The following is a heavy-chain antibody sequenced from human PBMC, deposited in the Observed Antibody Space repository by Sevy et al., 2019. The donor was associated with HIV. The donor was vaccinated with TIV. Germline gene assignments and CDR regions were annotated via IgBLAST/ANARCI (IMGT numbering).Heavy chain of an antibody. D-gene: IGHD6-19*01. V-gene: IGHV3-21*01. CDR3: AREDTSGWYGFDY. CDR1: GFTFSTYR. Sequence: GGSLRLSCIASGFTFSTYRMNWVRQAPGKGLEWVSSITFSSNYIYYADSVKGRFTISRDNAKNSLYLQMNSLRAEDMTVYYCAREDTSGWYGFDYWGQGTLVTVSS. CDR2: ITFSSNYI. J-gene: IGHJ4*02.